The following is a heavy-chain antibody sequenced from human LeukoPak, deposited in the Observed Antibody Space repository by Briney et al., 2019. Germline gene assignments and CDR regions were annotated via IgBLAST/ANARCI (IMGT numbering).Heavy chain of an antibody. D-gene: IGHD1-26*01. Sequence: GASVKVSCKASGGTFSSYAISWVRQAPGQGLEWMGGIIPIFGTANYAQKFQGRVTITADESTSTAYMELSSLRSEDTAVYYCARDGGGSHTRYDAFDIWGQGTMVTVSS. V-gene: IGHV1-69*01. J-gene: IGHJ3*02. CDR2: IIPIFGTA. CDR3: ARDGGGSHTRYDAFDI. CDR1: GGTFSSYA.